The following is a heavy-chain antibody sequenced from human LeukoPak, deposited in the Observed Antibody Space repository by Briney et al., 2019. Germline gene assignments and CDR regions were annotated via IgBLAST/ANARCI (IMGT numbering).Heavy chain of an antibody. Sequence: GGSLRLSCEVSGFTFSNYAMSWVRQAPEKGLEWVSAIVGSGGSTYYAGSVKGRFTIFRDNSKNTLYLQMNSLRAEDTAVYYCAKALHLYAFDYWGQGTLVTVSS. CDR2: IVGSGGST. V-gene: IGHV3-23*01. J-gene: IGHJ4*02. CDR1: GFTFSNYA. D-gene: IGHD2/OR15-2a*01. CDR3: AKALHLYAFDY.